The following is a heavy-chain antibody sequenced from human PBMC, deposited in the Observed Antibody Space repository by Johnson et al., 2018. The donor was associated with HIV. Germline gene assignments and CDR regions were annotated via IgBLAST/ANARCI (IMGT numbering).Heavy chain of an antibody. CDR3: ARNEYSNYGGRDAFDI. D-gene: IGHD4-11*01. CDR1: GFTFSSYG. V-gene: IGHV3-30*02. Sequence: QVQLVESGGGVVQPGGPLRLSCAASGFTFSSYGMHWVRQAPGKGLEWVAFIRYDGSNKYYVDSVKGRFTISRDNAKNSLYLQMNSLRAEDTAVYYCARNEYSNYGGRDAFDIWGQGTMVTVPS. CDR2: IRYDGSNK. J-gene: IGHJ3*02.